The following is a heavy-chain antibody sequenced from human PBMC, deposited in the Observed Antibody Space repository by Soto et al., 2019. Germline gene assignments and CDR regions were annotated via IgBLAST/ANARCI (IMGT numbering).Heavy chain of an antibody. CDR1: GYTFTSYG. V-gene: IGHV1-18*01. Sequence: ASVKVSCKASGYTFTSYGISWERQAPGQGLEWMGWISAYNGNTNYAQKLQGRVNMTTDTSTSTAYMELRSLRSDDTAVYYFASDAVLAARTTIDYWGQGTLVTVSS. CDR2: ISAYNGNT. D-gene: IGHD6-6*01. CDR3: ASDAVLAARTTIDY. J-gene: IGHJ4*02.